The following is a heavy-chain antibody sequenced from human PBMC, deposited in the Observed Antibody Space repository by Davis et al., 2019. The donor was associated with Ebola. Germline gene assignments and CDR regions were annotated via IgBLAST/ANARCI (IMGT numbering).Heavy chain of an antibody. J-gene: IGHJ4*02. CDR1: GFSFNNYA. CDR2: IHGRGGGT. V-gene: IGHV3-23*01. D-gene: IGHD3-16*01. Sequence: PGGSLRLSCAVFGFSFNNYAMCWIRQAPGKGLEWVSSIHGRGGGTFYADSVKGRFTISRDNSKNTLSLQMNNLRVEDTAVYYCAKDGAVDYWGQGTLVTVSS. CDR3: AKDGAVDY.